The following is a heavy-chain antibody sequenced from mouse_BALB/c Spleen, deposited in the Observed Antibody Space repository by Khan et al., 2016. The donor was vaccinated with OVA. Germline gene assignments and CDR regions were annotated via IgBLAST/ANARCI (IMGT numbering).Heavy chain of an antibody. Sequence: QVQLKQSGAELVRPGVSVKISCKGSGYTFTDFTMHWVRQSHAMSLEWIGVISTYYGHATYNQKFKDEATMTVDKSSSTAYMELARLTSEDSAIYYCTRGGGGDRFAYWGQGTLVTVSA. CDR2: ISTYYGHA. J-gene: IGHJ3*01. V-gene: IGHV1S137*01. CDR1: GYTFTDFT. CDR3: TRGGGGDRFAY.